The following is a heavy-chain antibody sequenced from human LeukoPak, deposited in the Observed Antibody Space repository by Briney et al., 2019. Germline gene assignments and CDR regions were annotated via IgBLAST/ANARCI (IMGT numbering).Heavy chain of an antibody. CDR3: ARIDNDFWKDMDV. J-gene: IGHJ6*03. D-gene: IGHD3-3*01. Sequence: PSETLSLTCTVSGGSISSGSYYWSWIRQPAGKGLEWIGRIYTSGSTNYNPSLKSRVTISVDTSKNQFSLKLSSVTAADTAVYYCARIDNDFWKDMDVWGTGTTVIVSS. V-gene: IGHV4-61*02. CDR1: GGSISSGSYY. CDR2: IYTSGST.